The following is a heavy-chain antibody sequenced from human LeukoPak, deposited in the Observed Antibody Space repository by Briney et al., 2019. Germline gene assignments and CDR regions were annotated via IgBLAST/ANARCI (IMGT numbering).Heavy chain of an antibody. CDR2: MNPNSGNT. J-gene: IGHJ4*02. Sequence: GASVKVSCKASGYTFTSYDINWVRQATGQGLECMGWMNPNSGNTGYAQKFQGRVTMTRNTSISTAYMELSSLRSEDTAVYYCARVEGYYYDSSGYYPYWGQGTLVTVSS. D-gene: IGHD3-22*01. V-gene: IGHV1-8*01. CDR1: GYTFTSYD. CDR3: ARVEGYYYDSSGYYPY.